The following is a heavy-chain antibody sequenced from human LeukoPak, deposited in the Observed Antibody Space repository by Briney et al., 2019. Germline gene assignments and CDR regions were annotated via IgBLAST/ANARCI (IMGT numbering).Heavy chain of an antibody. CDR1: GGSISSGGYY. Sequence: SETLSLTCTVSGGSISSGGYYWSWLRQPPGKGLEWFGYIYHTGSTYYNPSLKSRVTISLDRSKNQFSLKLSSVTAADTAVYYCAKHPWFGEFWYFDLWGRGTLVTVSS. D-gene: IGHD3-10*01. CDR2: IYHTGST. V-gene: IGHV4-30-2*01. CDR3: AKHPWFGEFWYFDL. J-gene: IGHJ2*01.